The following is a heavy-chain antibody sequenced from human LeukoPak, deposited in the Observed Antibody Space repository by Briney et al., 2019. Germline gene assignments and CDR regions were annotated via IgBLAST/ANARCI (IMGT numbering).Heavy chain of an antibody. D-gene: IGHD3-22*01. J-gene: IGHJ1*01. V-gene: IGHV4-34*01. CDR3: ARGPTYYYDSSGYSFFFQH. CDR1: GGSFSGYY. Sequence: SETLSLTCAVSGGSFSGYYWSWIRQPPGKGLEWMGEINHSGSTNYNPSLKSRVTISVETSKNQFSLKLSSVTAADTAVYYCARGPTYYYDSSGYSFFFQHGGQGTLVTVSP. CDR2: INHSGST.